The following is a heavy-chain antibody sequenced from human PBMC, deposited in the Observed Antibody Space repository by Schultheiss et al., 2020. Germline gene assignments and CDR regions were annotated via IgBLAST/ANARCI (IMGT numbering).Heavy chain of an antibody. V-gene: IGHV3-30*18. CDR1: GFTFSSYG. CDR2: ISNDGGSE. J-gene: IGHJ6*02. Sequence: GGSLRLSCAASGFTFSSYGMDWVRQAPGKGLEWVAVISNDGGSEDYAASVKGRFTISRDNSKNTLYLQMNSLRAEDTAVYYCAKDRRTYYYGMDVWGQGTTVTVSS. CDR3: AKDRRTYYYGMDV.